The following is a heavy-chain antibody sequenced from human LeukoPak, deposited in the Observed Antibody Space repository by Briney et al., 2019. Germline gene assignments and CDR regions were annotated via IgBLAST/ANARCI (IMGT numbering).Heavy chain of an antibody. Sequence: GASVKVSCKASGYTFTSYGISWVRQAPGQGLEWMGWISAYNGNTNYAQKLQGRVTMTTDTSTSTAYMELRSLRSDDTAVYYCARVVTILGVVIHGHFDYWGQGTLVTVSS. J-gene: IGHJ4*02. CDR3: ARVVTILGVVIHGHFDY. CDR2: ISAYNGNT. D-gene: IGHD3-3*01. CDR1: GYTFTSYG. V-gene: IGHV1-18*01.